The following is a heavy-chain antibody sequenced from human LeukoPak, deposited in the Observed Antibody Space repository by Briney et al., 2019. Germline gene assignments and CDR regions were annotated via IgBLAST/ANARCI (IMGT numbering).Heavy chain of an antibody. CDR1: GFTFARYA. CDR2: ITGSGSST. CDR3: AKSYSSSWYSSQN. J-gene: IGHJ4*02. Sequence: GGSLRLSCAASGFTFARYAMSWVRQSPGKGLEWVSSITGSGSSTYYADSVKGRFTISRDNSEDMLYLQMNTLRAEDTALYYCAKSYSSSWYSSQNWGQGTLVTVSS. V-gene: IGHV3-23*01. D-gene: IGHD6-13*01.